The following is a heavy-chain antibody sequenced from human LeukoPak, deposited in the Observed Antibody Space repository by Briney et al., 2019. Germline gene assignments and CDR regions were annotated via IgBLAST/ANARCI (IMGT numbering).Heavy chain of an antibody. D-gene: IGHD3-22*01. CDR2: ISAYNGNT. CDR1: GYTFTSYG. J-gene: IGHJ5*02. V-gene: IGHV1-18*01. CDR3: ARGNYYGSSSPLVDP. Sequence: ASVKVSCKASGYTFTSYGISWVRQAPGQGLEWMGWISAYNGNTNYAQKLQGRVTMTTDTSTSTAYMELRSLRSDDTAVYYCARGNYYGSSSPLVDPWGQGTLVTVSS.